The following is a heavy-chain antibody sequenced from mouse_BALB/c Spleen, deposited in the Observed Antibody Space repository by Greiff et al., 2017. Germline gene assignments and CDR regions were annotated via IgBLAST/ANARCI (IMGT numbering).Heavy chain of an antibody. CDR2: ISSGGSYT. V-gene: IGHV5-6-4*01. D-gene: IGHD2-1*01. CDR3: TRGGNYY. J-gene: IGHJ2*01. CDR1: GFTFSSYT. Sequence: EVKLVESGGGLVKPEGSLKLSCAASGFTFSSYTMSWVRQTPEKRLEWVATISSGGSYTYYPDSVKGRFTISRDNAKNTLYLQMSSLKSEDTAMYYCTRGGNYYWGQGTTLTVSS.